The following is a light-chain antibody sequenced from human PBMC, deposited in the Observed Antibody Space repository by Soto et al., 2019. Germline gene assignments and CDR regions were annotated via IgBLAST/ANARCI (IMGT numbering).Light chain of an antibody. V-gene: IGLV1-44*01. J-gene: IGLJ1*01. CDR3: CSYAGSYTFDV. CDR1: TSNIGTNT. CDR2: SND. Sequence: QSVLTQSPSASGTPGQRVSISCSGSTSNIGTNTVSWYQHVPGTAPKLLIYSNDQRPSGVPDRFSGSKSGNTASLTISGLQAEDEADYYCCSYAGSYTFDVFGTGTKVTVL.